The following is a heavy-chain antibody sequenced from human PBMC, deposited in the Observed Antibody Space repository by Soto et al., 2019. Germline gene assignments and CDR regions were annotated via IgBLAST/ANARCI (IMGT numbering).Heavy chain of an antibody. J-gene: IGHJ6*02. Sequence: QVQLVQSGAEVKKPGSSVKVSCKASGGTFSKYAISWVRQAPGQGLEWMGGIMPIFGTIKYAQKVQGIVTITADESTRTAYMELSSLRSEDTAVYYCARAYCSSTSCPYGMDVWGQGTTVTVSS. D-gene: IGHD2-2*01. V-gene: IGHV1-69*01. CDR2: IMPIFGTI. CDR3: ARAYCSSTSCPYGMDV. CDR1: GGTFSKYA.